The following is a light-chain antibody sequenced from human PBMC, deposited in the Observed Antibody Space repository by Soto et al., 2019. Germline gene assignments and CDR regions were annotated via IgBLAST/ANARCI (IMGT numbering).Light chain of an antibody. CDR3: QSYDSSLSVYV. J-gene: IGLJ1*01. CDR1: SSNIGAGYD. Sequence: QAVVTQPPSVSGAPGQRVTISCTGSSSNIGAGYDVHWYQQLPGTAPKLLIYGNNNRPSGVPDRFSGSKSATSASLAITGLQAEDEADYYCQSYDSSLSVYVFGTGTRSPS. CDR2: GNN. V-gene: IGLV1-40*01.